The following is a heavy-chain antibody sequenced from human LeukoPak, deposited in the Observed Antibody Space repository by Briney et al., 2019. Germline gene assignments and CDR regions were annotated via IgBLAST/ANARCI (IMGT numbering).Heavy chain of an antibody. D-gene: IGHD3-22*01. CDR2: IYYSGST. CDR1: GASISSYY. V-gene: IGHV4-59*01. CDR3: ARHRYYYDSSGYYYQP. J-gene: IGHJ5*02. Sequence: SETVSLTCTVSGASISSYYWSWIRQPPGKGLEMDGYIYYSGSTNYNPSLKSRVTISVDTSKNQFSLRLSSVTAADTAVYYCARHRYYYDSSGYYYQPWGQGTLVTVSS.